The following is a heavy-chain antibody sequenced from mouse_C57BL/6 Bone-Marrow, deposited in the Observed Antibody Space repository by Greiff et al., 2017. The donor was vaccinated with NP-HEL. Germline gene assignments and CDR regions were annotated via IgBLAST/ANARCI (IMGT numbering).Heavy chain of an antibody. CDR1: GYTFTNYW. V-gene: IGHV1-63*01. CDR2: IYPGGGYT. Sequence: QVQLQQSGAELVRPGTSVKMSCKASGYTFTNYWICWAKQRPGHGLEWIGDIYPGGGYTNYNEKFKGKATLTADKSSSTAYMQFSSLTSEDSAIYYCARALYWYFDVWGTGTTVTVSS. J-gene: IGHJ1*03. CDR3: ARALYWYFDV.